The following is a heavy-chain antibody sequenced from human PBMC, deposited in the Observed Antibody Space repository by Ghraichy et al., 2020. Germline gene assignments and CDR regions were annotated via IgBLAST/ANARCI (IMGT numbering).Heavy chain of an antibody. D-gene: IGHD6-19*01. CDR2: SYYSGSI. CDR3: ATPGIPVAGTGFDF. Sequence: ESLNISCSFSGGSISSSSHYWGWIRQPPGKGLEWVGNSYYSGSIYYNPSLKSRVTISVDTSKNQFSLKLSSVTAADTAVYYCATPGIPVAGTGFDFWGQGTLVTISS. J-gene: IGHJ4*02. CDR1: GGSISSSSHY. V-gene: IGHV4-39*01.